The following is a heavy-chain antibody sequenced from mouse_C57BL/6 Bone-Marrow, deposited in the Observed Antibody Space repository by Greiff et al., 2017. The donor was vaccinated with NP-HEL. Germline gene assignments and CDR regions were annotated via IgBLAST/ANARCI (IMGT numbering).Heavy chain of an antibody. V-gene: IGHV1-69*01. D-gene: IGHD2-3*01. CDR1: GYTFTSYW. J-gene: IGHJ4*01. CDR2: IDPSDSYT. Sequence: QVQLQQPGAELVMPGASVKLSCKASGYTFTSYWMHWVKQRPGQGLEWIGEIDPSDSYTNYNQKFKDKSTLTVDKSSSTAYMQLSSLTSEDSAVYYCARDGYYAMDYWGQGTSVTVSS. CDR3: ARDGYYAMDY.